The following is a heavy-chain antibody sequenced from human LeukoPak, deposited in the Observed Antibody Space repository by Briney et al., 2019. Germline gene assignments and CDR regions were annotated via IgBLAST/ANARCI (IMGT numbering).Heavy chain of an antibody. V-gene: IGHV4-30-4*08. CDR2: IYYSGST. D-gene: IGHD3-9*01. Sequence: SQTLSLTCTVSGGSISSGDYYWSWIRQPPGKGLEWIGYIYYSGSTYYNPSLKSRVTISVDTSKNQFSLMLSSVTAADTAVYYCARDLPRTLTTFDIWGQGTMVTVSS. CDR3: ARDLPRTLTTFDI. J-gene: IGHJ3*02. CDR1: GGSISSGDYY.